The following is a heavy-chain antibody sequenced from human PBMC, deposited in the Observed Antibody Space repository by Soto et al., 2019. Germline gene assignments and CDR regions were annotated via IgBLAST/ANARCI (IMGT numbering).Heavy chain of an antibody. CDR1: GGSIRSSDW. CDR3: ARWLVGATHFDY. D-gene: IGHD1-26*01. Sequence: SETLSLTCAVSGGSIRSSDWWSWGRQPPGKGLEWIGEIYHSGSTNYNPSLKSRVTISVDKSKNQFSLKLSSVTAADTAVYYRARWLVGATHFDYWGQGTLVTVSS. CDR2: IYHSGST. J-gene: IGHJ4*02. V-gene: IGHV4-4*02.